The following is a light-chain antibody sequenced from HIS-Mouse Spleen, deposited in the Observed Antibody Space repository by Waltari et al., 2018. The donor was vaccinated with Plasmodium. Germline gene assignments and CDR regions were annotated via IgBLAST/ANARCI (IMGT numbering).Light chain of an antibody. V-gene: IGKV1-9*01. CDR3: QQLNSYPRT. Sequence: DIQLTQSPSFLSASVGDRVTITCRASQGISSYLAWYQQKPGKAPKLLIYPASTLQSGAPSRLNCSGSGTEFTLTISSLQPEDFATYYCQQLNSYPRTFGGGTKVEIK. J-gene: IGKJ4*01. CDR1: QGISSY. CDR2: PAS.